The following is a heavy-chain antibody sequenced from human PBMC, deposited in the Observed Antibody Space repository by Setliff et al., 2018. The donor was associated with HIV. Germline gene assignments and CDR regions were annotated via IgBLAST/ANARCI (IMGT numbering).Heavy chain of an antibody. J-gene: IGHJ3*02. D-gene: IGHD7-27*01. CDR2: IIPIFGTA. V-gene: IGHV1-69*06. CDR1: GGTFSSYA. CDR3: ARSRDWGSIGAFDI. Sequence: SVKVSCKASGGTFSSYAISWVRQAPGQGLEWMGRIIPIFGTANYAQKFQGRVTITADKSTSTAYMELSSLRSEDTAVYYCARSRDWGSIGAFDIWGQGTMVTVSS.